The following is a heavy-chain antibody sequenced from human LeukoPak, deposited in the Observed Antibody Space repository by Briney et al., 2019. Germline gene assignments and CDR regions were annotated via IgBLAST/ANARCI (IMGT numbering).Heavy chain of an antibody. CDR2: VSGSGGDT. V-gene: IGHV3-23*01. D-gene: IGHD4-11*01. CDR3: AREGPYSSFDY. J-gene: IGHJ4*02. CDR1: GFTFTTNA. Sequence: GGSLRLSCAASGFTFTTNAMSWVRQAPGKGLEWVSAVSGSGGDTYYAGSVKGRFTISRDNSKNTLYLQMNSLRAEDTAVYYCAREGPYSSFDYWGQGTLVTVSS.